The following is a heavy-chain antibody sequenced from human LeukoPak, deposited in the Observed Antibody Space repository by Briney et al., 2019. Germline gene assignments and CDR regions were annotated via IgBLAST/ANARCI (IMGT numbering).Heavy chain of an antibody. V-gene: IGHV1-24*01. CDR2: FDPEDGET. CDR3: ATVAPHLEWLLSKMYYFDY. Sequence: GASVKVSCKVSGDTLTELSMHWVRQAPGKGLEWMGGFDPEDGETIYAQKFQGRVTMTEDTSTDTAYMELSSLRSEDTAVYYCATVAPHLEWLLSKMYYFDYWGQGTLVTVSS. J-gene: IGHJ4*02. CDR1: GDTLTELS. D-gene: IGHD3-3*01.